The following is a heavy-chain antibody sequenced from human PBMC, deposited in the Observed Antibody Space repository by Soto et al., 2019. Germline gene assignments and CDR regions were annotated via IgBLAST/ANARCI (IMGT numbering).Heavy chain of an antibody. Sequence: GASVKVSCKASGYTFTSYAMHWVRQAPGQRLEWMGWMNPNSGNTGYAQKFQGRVTMTRNTSISTAYMELSSLRSEDTAVYYCARVHVLMVYAILTPYYYMDVWGKGTTVTVSS. V-gene: IGHV1-8*02. CDR2: MNPNSGNT. D-gene: IGHD2-8*01. CDR1: GYTFTSYA. J-gene: IGHJ6*03. CDR3: ARVHVLMVYAILTPYYYMDV.